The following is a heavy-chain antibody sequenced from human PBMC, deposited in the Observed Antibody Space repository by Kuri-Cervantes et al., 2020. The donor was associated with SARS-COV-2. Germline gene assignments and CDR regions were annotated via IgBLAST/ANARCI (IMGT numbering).Heavy chain of an antibody. D-gene: IGHD3-10*01. V-gene: IGHV3-15*01. CDR2: IKSKTDGGTT. CDR1: GFTFSNAW. J-gene: IGHJ4*02. Sequence: GESLKISCAASGFTFSNAWMSWVRQAPGKGLEWVGRIKSKTDGGTTDYAAPVKGRFTITRDDSKNTLYLQMNSLRAEDTAVYYCARTYYYGSGSYFPFDYWGQGTLVTVSS. CDR3: ARTYYYGSGSYFPFDY.